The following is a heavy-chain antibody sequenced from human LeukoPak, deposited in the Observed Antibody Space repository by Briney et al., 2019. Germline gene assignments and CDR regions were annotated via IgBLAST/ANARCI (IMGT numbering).Heavy chain of an antibody. D-gene: IGHD3-16*01. V-gene: IGHV4-34*01. CDR1: GGSFSGYY. J-gene: IGHJ3*02. Sequence: SETLSLTCAVYGGSFSGYYWSWIRQPPGKGLEWIGEINHSGSTNYNPSLKSRVTISVDTSKNQFSLKLSSVTAADTAVYYCGRGKEGEQPANVFDIWAKGTMVTVSS. CDR3: GRGKEGEQPANVFDI. CDR2: INHSGST.